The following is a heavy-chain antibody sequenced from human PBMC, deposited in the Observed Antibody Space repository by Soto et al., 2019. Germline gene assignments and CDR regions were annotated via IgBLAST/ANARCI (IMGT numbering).Heavy chain of an antibody. V-gene: IGHV1-69*12. Sequence: QVQLEQSAAEVKKPGSSVKVSCRASGGTFGGYGLHWVRQAPGQGLEWMGGIVPLFAAANYAQRFQGRVTIXGXAXGGNLELHSLRPDDTAIYFCARGVTWYAHSGRSYHYTAKLDSWGQGTLVTVSS. CDR3: ARGVTWYAHSGRSYHYTAKLDS. J-gene: IGHJ4*02. D-gene: IGHD3-16*02. CDR2: IVPLFAAA. CDR1: GGTFGGYG.